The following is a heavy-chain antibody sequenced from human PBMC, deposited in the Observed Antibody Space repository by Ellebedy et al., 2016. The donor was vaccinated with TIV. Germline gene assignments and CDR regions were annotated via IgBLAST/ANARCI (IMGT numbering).Heavy chain of an antibody. J-gene: IGHJ3*02. V-gene: IGHV3-48*04. CDR2: ISGSSLTI. CDR3: ARDMAWGNERVNDALDI. D-gene: IGHD7-27*01. CDR1: GFTFTPYA. Sequence: GESLKISCAASGFTFTPYAMNWVRQAPGKGLEWISYISGSSLTIYYADSVKGRFTISRDNAKNSLFLQMGSLTAEDTAVYYCARDMAWGNERVNDALDIWGQGTMVTVSA.